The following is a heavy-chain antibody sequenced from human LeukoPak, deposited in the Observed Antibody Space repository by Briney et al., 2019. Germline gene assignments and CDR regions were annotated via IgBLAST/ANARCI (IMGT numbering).Heavy chain of an antibody. Sequence: GASVKVSCKASGYTFTSYAMHWVRQAPGQRLEWMGWINAGNGNTKYSQKFQGRVTITRDTSASIAYMELSSLRSEDTAVYYCARTGSSGYYYVDYYYGMDVWGQGTTVTVSS. CDR3: ARTGSSGYYYVDYYYGMDV. CDR1: GYTFTSYA. V-gene: IGHV1-3*01. D-gene: IGHD3-22*01. CDR2: INAGNGNT. J-gene: IGHJ6*02.